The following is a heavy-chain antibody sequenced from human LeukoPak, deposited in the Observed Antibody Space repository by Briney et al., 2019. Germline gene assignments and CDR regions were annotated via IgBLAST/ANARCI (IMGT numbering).Heavy chain of an antibody. CDR1: GFDISYNY. CDR2: FHTGGTT. CDR3: ARVWFGYFFQ. J-gene: IGHJ4*02. V-gene: IGHV3-53*01. D-gene: IGHD3-10*01. Sequence: GGSLRLFCVASGFDISYNYVGWVRQAPGKGLEWVSVFHTGGTTHYADSVKGRFTISKDNSNNTVYLQMNSVRVEDTAVYYCARVWFGYFFQWGQGALATVSS.